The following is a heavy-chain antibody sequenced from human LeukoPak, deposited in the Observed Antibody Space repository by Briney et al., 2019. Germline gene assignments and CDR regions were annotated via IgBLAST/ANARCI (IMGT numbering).Heavy chain of an antibody. D-gene: IGHD6-13*01. J-gene: IGHJ5*02. Sequence: PGGSLRLSCAASGFTFSSYGMSWVRRAPGKGLEWVSTISGSGGSTYYADSVKGRFTISRDNSKNTLYLQMNSLRAEDTAVYYCAKDFNEILIAAADGDWFDPWGQGTLVTVSS. CDR1: GFTFSSYG. CDR2: ISGSGGST. V-gene: IGHV3-23*01. CDR3: AKDFNEILIAAADGDWFDP.